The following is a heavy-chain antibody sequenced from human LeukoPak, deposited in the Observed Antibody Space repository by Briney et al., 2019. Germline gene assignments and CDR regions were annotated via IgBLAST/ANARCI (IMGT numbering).Heavy chain of an antibody. D-gene: IGHD2-21*01. J-gene: IGHJ6*02. CDR1: GGSISSYY. Sequence: NASETLSLTCTVSGGSISSYYWSWIRQPPGKGLEWIGYIYYSGSTNYNPSLKSRVTISVDTSKNQFSLKLSSVTAADTAVYYCARDPVVPDVWGQGTTVTVSS. CDR3: ARDPVVPDV. CDR2: IYYSGST. V-gene: IGHV4-59*12.